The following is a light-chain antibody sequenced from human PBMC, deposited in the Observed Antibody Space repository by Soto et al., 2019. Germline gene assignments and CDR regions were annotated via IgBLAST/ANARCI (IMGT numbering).Light chain of an antibody. CDR1: QSISSW. CDR2: KAS. Sequence: DIQMTQSPSTLSTSVGDRVTITCRASQSISSWLAWYQQKPGKAPRLLIYKASNLEGGVPSRFSGSGSGREFTLTISSLQPDDFATYYCQQYNSYPWTFGQGTKVEIK. CDR3: QQYNSYPWT. V-gene: IGKV1-5*03. J-gene: IGKJ1*01.